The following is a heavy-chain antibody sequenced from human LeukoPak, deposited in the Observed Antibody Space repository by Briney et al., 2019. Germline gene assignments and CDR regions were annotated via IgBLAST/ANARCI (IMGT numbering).Heavy chain of an antibody. D-gene: IGHD6-13*01. J-gene: IGHJ4*02. CDR2: IYSGGNT. Sequence: GGSLRLSSAPSGVTLSSNYMSWVCEAPGKGLEWGSVIYSGGNTYYTDSVKGRFTISRDNSKNTLYLQMNSLRAEDTAVYYCAGGARRQQPFDYWGRGTLVTVSS. V-gene: IGHV3-66*01. CDR3: AGGARRQQPFDY. CDR1: GVTLSSNY.